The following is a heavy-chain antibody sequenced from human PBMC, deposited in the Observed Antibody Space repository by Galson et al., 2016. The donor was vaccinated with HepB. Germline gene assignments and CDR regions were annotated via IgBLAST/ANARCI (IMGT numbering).Heavy chain of an antibody. J-gene: IGHJ4*02. Sequence: SLRLSCAASGFTLNNYAMSWVRQAPGKGLEWVSAISGSGGSTYYADSVKGRFTISRDNSKNTLYLQMNSLRAEDTAVYYCVPLGYAVDYWGQGALVTVSS. D-gene: IGHD5-12*01. CDR3: VPLGYAVDY. V-gene: IGHV3-23*01. CDR1: GFTLNNYA. CDR2: ISGSGGST.